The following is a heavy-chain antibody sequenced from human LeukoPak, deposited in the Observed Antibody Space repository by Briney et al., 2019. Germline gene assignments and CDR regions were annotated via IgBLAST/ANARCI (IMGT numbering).Heavy chain of an antibody. J-gene: IGHJ5*02. CDR2: ISYDGSNE. Sequence: GGSLRLSCAASGFSFSDYGIHWVRQAPGKGLEWVALISYDGSNEYYANSVKGRFTISRDNSKNTLYLQMNSLRAEDTAVYYCARGYDYVWGSFPWGQGTLVTVSS. D-gene: IGHD3-16*01. CDR3: ARGYDYVWGSFP. V-gene: IGHV3-30*03. CDR1: GFSFSDYG.